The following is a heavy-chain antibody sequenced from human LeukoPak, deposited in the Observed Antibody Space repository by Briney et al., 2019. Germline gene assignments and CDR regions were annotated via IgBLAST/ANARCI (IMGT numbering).Heavy chain of an antibody. CDR1: GFSFTTYG. J-gene: IGHJ4*02. D-gene: IGHD2-2*03. CDR3: AKDAHWILFDD. V-gene: IGHV3-23*01. CDR2: IGGSGIRT. Sequence: GGSLRLSCSASGFSFTTYGMNWVRQAPGKGLEWVSGIGGSGIRTYYADSVKGRFTIPRDNSKNTLYLQMNSLRDEDTAVYYCAKDAHWILFDDWGQGTLVTVSS.